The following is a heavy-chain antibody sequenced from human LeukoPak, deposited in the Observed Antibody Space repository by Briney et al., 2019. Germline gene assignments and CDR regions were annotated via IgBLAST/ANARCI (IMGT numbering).Heavy chain of an antibody. CDR3: ARGGDEAY. V-gene: IGHV1-18*01. CDR1: GYTFTNYG. CDR2: ISAYNGDT. J-gene: IGHJ4*02. Sequence: ASVKVSCKGSGYTFTNYGVSWVRQAPGQGLEWMGWISAYNGDTNYAQKFKDRVALSTDSSTSTAYMELRSLTSDDTAVYYCARGGDEAYWGQGTLVIVSS. D-gene: IGHD3-16*01.